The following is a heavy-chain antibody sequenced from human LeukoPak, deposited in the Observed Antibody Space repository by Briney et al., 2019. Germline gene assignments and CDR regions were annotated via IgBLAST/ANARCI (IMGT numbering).Heavy chain of an antibody. CDR2: TIPIFGAT. V-gene: IGHV1-69*05. D-gene: IGHD4-17*01. CDR1: GGTFSGHA. J-gene: IGHJ6*03. Sequence: SVKASCTASGGTFSGHAISWVGQAPGQGLEWMGGTIPIFGATNYTQRFQGRITITTDESTTTAYMELTSLRSEDTAVYFCAGGDPFNYYMDVWGKGTSVTV. CDR3: AGGDPFNYYMDV.